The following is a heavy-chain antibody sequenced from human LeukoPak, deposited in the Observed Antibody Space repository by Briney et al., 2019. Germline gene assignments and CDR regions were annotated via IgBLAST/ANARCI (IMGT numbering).Heavy chain of an antibody. CDR1: GFSFSTYN. CDR2: ITSGSSYI. Sequence: GGSLRLSCAASGFSFSTYNMNWVRQAPGQRLEWVSSITSGSSYIYYADSVKGRFTISRDKSKNTMYVQMNSLGSEDTAVYYCARATVTFDYWGQGTLVTVSS. D-gene: IGHD4-17*01. V-gene: IGHV3-21*01. J-gene: IGHJ4*02. CDR3: ARATVTFDY.